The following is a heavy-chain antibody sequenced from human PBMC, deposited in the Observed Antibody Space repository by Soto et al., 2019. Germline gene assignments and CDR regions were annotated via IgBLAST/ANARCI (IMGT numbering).Heavy chain of an antibody. CDR2: IYSGST. D-gene: IGHD2-21*02. J-gene: IGHJ6*02. CDR1: GASISSSDYY. V-gene: IGHV4-39*07. CDR3: ARDLWGYCGTDCYPLDV. Sequence: SETLSLTCSVSGASISSSDYYWGWIRQPPGQVLEWIGSIYSGSTYYNPSLKSRVTISVDRSKNQFSLKLSSVTAADTAVYYCARDLWGYCGTDCYPLDVWGQGTTVTVSS.